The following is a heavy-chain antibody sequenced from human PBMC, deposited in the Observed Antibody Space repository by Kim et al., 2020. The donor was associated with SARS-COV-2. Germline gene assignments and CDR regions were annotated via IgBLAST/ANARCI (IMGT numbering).Heavy chain of an antibody. V-gene: IGHV3-11*05. Sequence: ADSVKGRFTISRDNAKNSLYLQMNSLRAEDTAVYYCARDSPLVPAGGMDVWGQGTTVTVSS. CDR3: ARDSPLVPAGGMDV. J-gene: IGHJ6*02. D-gene: IGHD6-25*01.